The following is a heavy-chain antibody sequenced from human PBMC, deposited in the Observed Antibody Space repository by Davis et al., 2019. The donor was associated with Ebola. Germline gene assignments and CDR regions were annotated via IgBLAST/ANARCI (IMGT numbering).Heavy chain of an antibody. CDR3: ARPDCGSTTCLFDS. V-gene: IGHV1-2*02. CDR2: INPNSGGT. Sequence: ASVKVSCKASGYTFTSYAMHWVRQAPGQRLEWMGSINPNSGGTNYAQKFQGRVTMTRDTSISTAHMEMSRLRSDDTAVYYCARPDCGSTTCLFDSWGQGTLVTVSS. D-gene: IGHD2-2*01. CDR1: GYTFTSYA. J-gene: IGHJ4*02.